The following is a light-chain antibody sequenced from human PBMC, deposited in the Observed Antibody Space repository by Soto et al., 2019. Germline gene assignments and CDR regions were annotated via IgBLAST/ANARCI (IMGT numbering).Light chain of an antibody. J-gene: IGLJ2*01. Sequence: QSVLTQPPSVSGAPGQTVTISCTGGSSNIGAGYDVHWYQQIPGTAPKLLIYANSNRPSGVPDRFSGSKSGTSASLAVTGLQAEYEADYYCKSYDSRLSVYVVFGGGTKLTVL. V-gene: IGLV1-40*01. CDR1: SSNIGAGYD. CDR2: ANS. CDR3: KSYDSRLSVYVV.